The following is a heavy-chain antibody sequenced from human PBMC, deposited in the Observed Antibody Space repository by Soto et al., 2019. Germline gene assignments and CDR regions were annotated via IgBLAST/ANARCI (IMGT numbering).Heavy chain of an antibody. Sequence: GGSLRLSCAASGFTFSSYAMSWVRQAPGKGLEWVSAISGSGGSTYYADSVKGRFTIPRDNSKNTLYLQMNSLRAEDTAVYYCAKDRRGYDYYFDYWGQGTLVTVSS. CDR3: AKDRRGYDYYFDY. V-gene: IGHV3-23*01. J-gene: IGHJ4*02. CDR2: ISGSGGST. CDR1: GFTFSSYA. D-gene: IGHD5-12*01.